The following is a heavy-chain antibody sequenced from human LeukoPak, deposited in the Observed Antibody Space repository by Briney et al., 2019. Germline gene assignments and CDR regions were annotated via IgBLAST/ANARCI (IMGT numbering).Heavy chain of an antibody. CDR2: IYYSGST. J-gene: IGHJ5*02. CDR3: ARADSSSFSYWFDP. Sequence: SQTLSLTCTVSGGSISSGDYYWSWIRQPPGEGLEWIGYIYYSGSTYYNPSLKSRVTISVDTSKNQFSLKLSSVTAADTAVYYCARADSSSFSYWFDPWGQGTLVTVSS. CDR1: GGSISSGDYY. D-gene: IGHD6-13*01. V-gene: IGHV4-30-4*08.